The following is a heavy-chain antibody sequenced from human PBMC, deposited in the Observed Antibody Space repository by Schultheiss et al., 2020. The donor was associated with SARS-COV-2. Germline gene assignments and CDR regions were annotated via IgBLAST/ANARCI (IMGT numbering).Heavy chain of an antibody. Sequence: GGSLRLSCAASGFTFSTYWMSWGRRAPGKGLEYVSAISGSGGSTYYADSVKGRFTISRDNSKNTLYLQMNSLRAEDTAVYYCASRRGDYWGQGTLVTVSS. J-gene: IGHJ4*02. CDR1: GFTFSTYW. CDR3: ASRRGDY. V-gene: IGHV3-23*01. CDR2: ISGSGGST. D-gene: IGHD1-14*01.